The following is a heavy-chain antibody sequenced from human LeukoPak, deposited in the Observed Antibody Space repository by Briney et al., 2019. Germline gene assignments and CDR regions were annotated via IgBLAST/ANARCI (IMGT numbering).Heavy chain of an antibody. CDR1: GFTFSSYG. CDR3: ARGRYYYDSSGQLFDY. CDR2: IWYDGSNK. Sequence: PGGSLRLSCAASGFTFSSYGMHWVRQAPGKGLEWVAVIWYDGSNKYYADSVKGRFTISRDNSKNTLYLQMNSLRAEDTAVYYCARGRYYYDSSGQLFDYWGQGTLVTVSS. V-gene: IGHV3-33*01. J-gene: IGHJ4*02. D-gene: IGHD3-22*01.